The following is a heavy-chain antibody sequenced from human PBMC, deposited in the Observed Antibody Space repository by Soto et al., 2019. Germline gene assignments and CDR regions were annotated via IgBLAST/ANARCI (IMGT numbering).Heavy chain of an antibody. V-gene: IGHV4-31*03. CDR2: IYYSGST. J-gene: IGHJ6*02. D-gene: IGHD6-6*01. CDR3: ASAYSSSSNYYGMDV. CDR1: GGSISSGGYY. Sequence: SETLSLTCTVSGGSISSGGYYWSWIRQHPGKGLEWIGYIYYSGSTYYNPSLKSRVTISVDTSKNQFSLKLSSVTAADTAVYYCASAYSSSSNYYGMDVWGQGTTVTVSS.